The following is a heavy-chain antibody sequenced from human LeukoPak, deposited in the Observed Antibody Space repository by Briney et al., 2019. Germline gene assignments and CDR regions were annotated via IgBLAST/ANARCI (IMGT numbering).Heavy chain of an antibody. CDR2: IYYSRST. V-gene: IGHV4-39*01. J-gene: IGHJ4*02. Sequence: PSETLYLTCTVSGGSISSSSYYWGWIRQPPGKGLEWIGSIYYSRSTYYNPSLKSRVTISGDTSKNQFSLKVRSVTAADTAVYYCARPQGEQQLDPFGYWGQGTLVTVSS. CDR3: ARPQGEQQLDPFGY. CDR1: GGSISSSSYY. D-gene: IGHD6-13*01.